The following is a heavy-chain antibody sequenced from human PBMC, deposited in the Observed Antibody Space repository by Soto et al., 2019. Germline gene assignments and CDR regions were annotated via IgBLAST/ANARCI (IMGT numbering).Heavy chain of an antibody. CDR3: AKEGEYSSGSDNFDY. J-gene: IGHJ4*02. V-gene: IGHV4-59*01. D-gene: IGHD6-19*01. CDR1: GDYIWGDY. CDR2: ISYSGTT. Sequence: PSETLSLTCTGSGDYIWGDYWSWIRQPPGKRLEWIAYISYSGTTNYNPSLKSRVTISLDTSNNQLSLKMTSVTAADTAVYYCAKEGEYSSGSDNFDYWGQGTLVTVSS.